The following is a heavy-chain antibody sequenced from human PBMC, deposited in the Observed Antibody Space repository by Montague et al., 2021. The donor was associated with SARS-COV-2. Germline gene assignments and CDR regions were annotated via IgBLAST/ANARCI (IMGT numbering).Heavy chain of an antibody. CDR3: ARDLSSSWSYWFDP. Sequence: CAISGDSVSSNSAAWNWIRQSPSKGLEWLGRTYYRSKWYNDYAVSVKSRITINPDTSKNQFSLQLNSVTPEDTAVYYCARDLSSSWSYWFDPWGQGTLVTVSS. D-gene: IGHD6-13*01. J-gene: IGHJ5*02. CDR2: TYYRSKWYN. CDR1: GDSVSSNSAA. V-gene: IGHV6-1*01.